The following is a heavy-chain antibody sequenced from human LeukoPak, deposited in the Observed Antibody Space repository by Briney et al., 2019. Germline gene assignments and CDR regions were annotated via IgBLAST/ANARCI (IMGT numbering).Heavy chain of an antibody. CDR1: GYTFTSYA. Sequence: ASVKVSCKASGYTFTSYAMNWVRQAPGQGLEWMGWINTNTGNPTYAQGFTGRFVFSLDTSVSTAYLQISSLKAEDTAVYYCARVPPDNVVVSHFDYWGQGTLVTVSS. J-gene: IGHJ4*02. D-gene: IGHD3-22*01. V-gene: IGHV7-4-1*02. CDR2: INTNTGNP. CDR3: ARVPPDNVVVSHFDY.